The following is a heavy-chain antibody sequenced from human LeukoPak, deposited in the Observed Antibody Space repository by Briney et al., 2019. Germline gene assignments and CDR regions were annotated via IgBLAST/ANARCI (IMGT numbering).Heavy chain of an antibody. Sequence: QPGGSLRLSCAASGFTFSSYGMHWVRQAPGKGLEWVAVISYDGSNKYYADSVKGRFTISRDNSKNMLYLQMNSLRTEDTAVYYCAKDLGGGYDGYYMDVWGKGTTVTVSS. D-gene: IGHD5-12*01. CDR2: ISYDGSNK. V-gene: IGHV3-30*18. CDR1: GFTFSSYG. CDR3: AKDLGGGYDGYYMDV. J-gene: IGHJ6*03.